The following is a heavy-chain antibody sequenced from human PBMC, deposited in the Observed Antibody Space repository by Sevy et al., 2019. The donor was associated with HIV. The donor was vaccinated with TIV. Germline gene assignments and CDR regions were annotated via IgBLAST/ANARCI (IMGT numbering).Heavy chain of an antibody. J-gene: IGHJ4*02. Sequence: ASVKVSCKTSGTTFTTYTYAINWVRQAPGQGLEWMGWISTNTGNPTYGQGFTGRFVFSLDTSVTTAYLQISSLKADDTAVYYCAGGAAANFWGQGTLVTVSS. V-gene: IGHV7-4-1*02. D-gene: IGHD3-16*01. CDR2: ISTNTGNP. CDR3: AGGAAANF. CDR1: GTTFTTYTYA.